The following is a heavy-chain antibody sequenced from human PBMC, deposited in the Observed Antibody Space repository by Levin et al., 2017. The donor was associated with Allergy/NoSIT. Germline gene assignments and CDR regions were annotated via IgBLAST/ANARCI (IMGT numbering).Heavy chain of an antibody. CDR2: IYHSGST. D-gene: IGHD2-2*01. CDR1: GASISTSYW. V-gene: IGHV4-4*02. Sequence: SSETLSLTCAVSGASISTSYWWTWVRQPPGKGLEWIGKIYHSGSTNYNPSLKSRVTISVDKSNNQFSLKLSSVTAADTAVYYCARGLGYCSSTSCAVADYWGQGTLVTVSS. J-gene: IGHJ4*02. CDR3: ARGLGYCSSTSCAVADY.